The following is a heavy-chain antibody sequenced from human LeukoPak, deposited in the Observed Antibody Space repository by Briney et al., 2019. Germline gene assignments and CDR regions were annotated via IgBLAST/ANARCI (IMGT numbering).Heavy chain of an antibody. V-gene: IGHV3-23*01. J-gene: IGHJ4*02. Sequence: GGSLRLSCAASGFTFSSYAMSWVRQAPGKGLEWVSTISSIASNTYYADSVRGRFTISRDNSKNTLYLQMDGLRADDTAVYYCAKRLGDPRAFDYWGQGTLVTVSS. D-gene: IGHD2-21*02. CDR1: GFTFSSYA. CDR3: AKRLGDPRAFDY. CDR2: ISSIASNT.